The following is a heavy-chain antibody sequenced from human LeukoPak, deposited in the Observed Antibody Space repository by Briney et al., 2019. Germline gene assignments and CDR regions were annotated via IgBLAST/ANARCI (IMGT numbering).Heavy chain of an antibody. CDR3: ANPKRRPIGSGSLPYYYYYGMDV. D-gene: IGHD3-10*01. V-gene: IGHV3-64*01. CDR2: ISSNGGST. Sequence: PGGSLRLSCAASGFTFSSYAMHWVRQAPGKGLEYVSAISSNGGSTYYANSVKGRFTISRDNSKNTLYLQMNSLRAGDTAVYYCANPKRRPIGSGSLPYYYYYGMDVWGQGTTVTVSS. CDR1: GFTFSSYA. J-gene: IGHJ6*02.